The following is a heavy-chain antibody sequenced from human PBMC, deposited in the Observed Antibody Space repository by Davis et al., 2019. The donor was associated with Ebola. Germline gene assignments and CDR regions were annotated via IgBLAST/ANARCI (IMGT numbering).Heavy chain of an antibody. V-gene: IGHV3-11*04. CDR1: GITFSDYF. J-gene: IGHJ2*01. CDR3: AGVAGAASWNWYFDL. D-gene: IGHD6-25*01. Sequence: PGGSLRLSCAASGITFSDYFMSWIRQAPGKELEWISYLSGSGNTKYLADSVEGRFTISRDNAKNSLYLQMDSLRAEDTAVYYCAGVAGAASWNWYFDLWGRGTLVSVSS. CDR2: LSGSGNTK.